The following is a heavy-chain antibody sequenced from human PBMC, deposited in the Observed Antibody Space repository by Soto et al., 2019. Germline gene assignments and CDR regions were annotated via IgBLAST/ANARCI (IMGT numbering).Heavy chain of an antibody. D-gene: IGHD3-22*01. Sequence: EVQLVESGGDLVQPGGSLRLSCAASGFTFSTYWMHWVRQAPGKGLLWVSRIKTDGTYATYADSVKGRFTISRDNAKNTLYLQMNSLRVEDAAVSSCAAGGSGYYANWGQGTLVTVSS. CDR1: GFTFSTYW. J-gene: IGHJ4*02. V-gene: IGHV3-74*01. CDR2: IKTDGTYA. CDR3: AAGGSGYYAN.